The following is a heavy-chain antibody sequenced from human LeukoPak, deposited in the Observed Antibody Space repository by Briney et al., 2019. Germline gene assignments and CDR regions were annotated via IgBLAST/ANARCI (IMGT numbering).Heavy chain of an antibody. CDR1: GLIFRSYW. Sequence: TGGSLRVSCEVSGLIFRSYWMSWVRQAPGKGLEWVANINQDGSEKYFVDSVRGRFTISRDNAKNSLHLQMNTLRAEDTAVYYCARERDGRFFDYWGQGTLVSVSS. D-gene: IGHD5-24*01. J-gene: IGHJ4*02. V-gene: IGHV3-7*01. CDR2: INQDGSEK. CDR3: ARERDGRFFDY.